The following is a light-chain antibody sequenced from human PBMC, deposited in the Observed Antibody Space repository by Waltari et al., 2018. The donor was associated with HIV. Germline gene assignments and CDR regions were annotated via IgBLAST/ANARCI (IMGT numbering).Light chain of an antibody. J-gene: IGKJ1*01. V-gene: IGKV3-15*01. CDR3: QQYNNWRWT. CDR1: QSVSSN. Sequence: EIVMTQSPATLSVSPGERATLPCRASQSVSSNLAWYQQKPGQAPRLLIYGASTRATGIPARFSGSGSGTEFTRTISSLQSEDFAVYYCQQYNNWRWTFGQGTKVEIK. CDR2: GAS.